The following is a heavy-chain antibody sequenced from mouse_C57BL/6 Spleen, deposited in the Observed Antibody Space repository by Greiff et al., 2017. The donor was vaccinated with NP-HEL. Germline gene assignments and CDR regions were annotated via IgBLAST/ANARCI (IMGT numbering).Heavy chain of an antibody. CDR1: GYTFTSYW. J-gene: IGHJ2*01. CDR3: ARDYAGEFDY. CDR2: IHPNSGST. V-gene: IGHV1-64*01. Sequence: VQLQQSGAELVKPGASVKLSCKASGYTFTSYWMHWVKQRPGQGLEWIGMIHPNSGSTNYNEKFKSKATLTVDKSSSTAYMQLSSLTSEDSAVYYCARDYAGEFDYWGQGTTLTVSA. D-gene: IGHD1-1*01.